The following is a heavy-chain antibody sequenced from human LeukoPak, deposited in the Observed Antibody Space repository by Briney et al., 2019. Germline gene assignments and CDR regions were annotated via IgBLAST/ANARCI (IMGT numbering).Heavy chain of an antibody. J-gene: IGHJ5*02. CDR3: ARALPHRRLMDTTMEQHWFDP. D-gene: IGHD5-18*01. Sequence: ASVMVSCKASGYTFTGYFMHWVRQAPGQGLEWMGLINPSGGSTRYAQKFQGRVTMTRDMSTSTVYMELSSLRSEDTAVYYCARALPHRRLMDTTMEQHWFDPWGQGTLVTVSS. CDR2: INPSGGST. CDR1: GYTFTGYF. V-gene: IGHV1-46*01.